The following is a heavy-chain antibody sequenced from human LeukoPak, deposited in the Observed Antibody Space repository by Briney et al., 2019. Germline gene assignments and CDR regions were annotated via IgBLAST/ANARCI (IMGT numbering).Heavy chain of an antibody. CDR3: ARVEQYQLLIYYYYYMDV. J-gene: IGHJ6*03. CDR2: IYYSGST. V-gene: IGHV4-59*01. CDR1: GGSISSYY. Sequence: SETLSLTCTVSGGSISSYYWSWIRQPPGKGLEWIGYIYYSGSTNYNPSLKSRVTISVDTSKNQFSLKLSPVTAADTAVYYCARVEQYQLLIYYYYYMDVWGKGTTVTVSS. D-gene: IGHD2-2*01.